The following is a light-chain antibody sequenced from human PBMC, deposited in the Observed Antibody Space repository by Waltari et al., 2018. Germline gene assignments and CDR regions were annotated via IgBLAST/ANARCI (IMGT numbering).Light chain of an antibody. V-gene: IGLV2-23*02. CDR1: NSDIGTYNF. Sequence: QSALTQPASVSGSPGQSITISCTGSNSDIGTYNFVSWYQQHPEKAPKLMIYDVSKRPSGVSNRFAGSKAGNTASLTISGLQAEDEADYYGCSHTGGSTFVIFGGGTKLTVL. J-gene: IGLJ2*01. CDR3: CSHTGGSTFVI. CDR2: DVS.